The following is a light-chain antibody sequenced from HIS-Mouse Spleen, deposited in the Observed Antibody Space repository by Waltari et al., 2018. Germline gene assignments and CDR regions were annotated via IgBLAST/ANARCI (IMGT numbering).Light chain of an antibody. CDR3: CSYAGSSTFEV. Sequence: QSAPTQPASVSGSPGHSFTLSCTATSSAFGSYNLVSGYQQHPGKAPKPMIYEGSKRPSGVSNRFSGSKSGNTASLTISGLQAEDEADYYCCSYAGSSTFEVFGGGTKLTVL. CDR2: EGS. CDR1: SSAFGSYNL. J-gene: IGLJ2*01. V-gene: IGLV2-23*03.